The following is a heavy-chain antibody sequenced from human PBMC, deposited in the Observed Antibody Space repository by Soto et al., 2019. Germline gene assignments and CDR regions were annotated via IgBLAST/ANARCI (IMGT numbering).Heavy chain of an antibody. V-gene: IGHV3-30-3*01. Sequence: GGSLRLSCGASGFTFRSYAMHWVRQTPGKGLEWVAVISYDGSNKHYADSVKGRFSISRDNSKNMLYLQMDSLSTEDTAVYYCVRSMIIVVRLIGLDYWGQGTLVTV. CDR1: GFTFRSYA. CDR2: ISYDGSNK. D-gene: IGHD3-22*01. J-gene: IGHJ4*02. CDR3: VRSMIIVVRLIGLDY.